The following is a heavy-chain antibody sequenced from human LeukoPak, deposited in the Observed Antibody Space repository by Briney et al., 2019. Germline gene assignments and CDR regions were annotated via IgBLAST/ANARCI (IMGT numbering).Heavy chain of an antibody. V-gene: IGHV4-30-4*01. D-gene: IGHD3-10*02. CDR2: IYYSGST. J-gene: IGHJ4*02. Sequence: SETLSLTCTVSGGSISSGDYYWSWIRQPPGKGLEWIGYIYYSGSTYYNPSLKSRVTISVDTSKNQFSLKLSSVTAADTAVYYRARVFGLDHHFDYWGQGTLVTVSS. CDR1: GGSISSGDYY. CDR3: ARVFGLDHHFDY.